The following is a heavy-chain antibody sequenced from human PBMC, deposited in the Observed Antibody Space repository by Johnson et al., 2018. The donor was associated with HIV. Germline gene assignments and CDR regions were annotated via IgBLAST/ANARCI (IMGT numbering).Heavy chain of an antibody. J-gene: IGHJ3*02. V-gene: IGHV3-43D*03. Sequence: VQLVESGGGLVQPGGSLRLSCAASGFKFHEYAMHWVRQAPGKGLEWVSLISWYGGTTNYADSVKGRFTISRDNAKNSLYLQMNSLRAEDTALYYCARVGPGHAFDIWGQGTMVTVSS. CDR3: ARVGPGHAFDI. CDR2: ISWYGGTT. CDR1: GFKFHEYA.